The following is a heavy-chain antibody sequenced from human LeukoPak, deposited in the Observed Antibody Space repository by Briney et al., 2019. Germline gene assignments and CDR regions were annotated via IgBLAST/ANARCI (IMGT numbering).Heavy chain of an antibody. CDR2: IIPILGIA. CDR3: ASRVVVADADAFDI. D-gene: IGHD2-15*01. Sequence: SVKVFCKASGGTFSSYAISWVRQAPGQGLEWMGRIIPILGIANYAQKFQGRVTITADKSTSTAYMELSSLRSEDTAVYYCASRVVVADADAFDIWGQGTMVTVSS. V-gene: IGHV1-69*04. CDR1: GGTFSSYA. J-gene: IGHJ3*02.